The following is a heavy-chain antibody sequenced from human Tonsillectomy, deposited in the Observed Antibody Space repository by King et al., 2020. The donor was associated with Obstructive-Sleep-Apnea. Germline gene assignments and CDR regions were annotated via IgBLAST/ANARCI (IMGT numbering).Heavy chain of an antibody. V-gene: IGHV1-8*01. D-gene: IGHD6-13*01. J-gene: IGHJ5*02. Sequence: QVQLVESGAEVKKPGASVKVSCKASGYTFTSYDINWVRQATGQGLEWMGWMNPNSGNTGYAQKFKGRVTMTRNTSISTAYMELSSLRSEDTAVYYCARSFSSSWYNWFDPWGQGTLVTVSS. CDR2: MNPNSGNT. CDR1: GYTFTSYD. CDR3: ARSFSSSWYNWFDP.